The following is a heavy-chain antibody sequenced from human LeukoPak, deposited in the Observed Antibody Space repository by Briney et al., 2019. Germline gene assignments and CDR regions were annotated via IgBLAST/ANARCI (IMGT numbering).Heavy chain of an antibody. CDR2: IYYSEST. D-gene: IGHD2-21*01. V-gene: IGHV4-59*03. Sequence: SETLSLTCTVCGGSINSYYWSWLRQPPGKGLEWIGYIYYSESTNYNHSAKRRVTISIETSKNQFSLKLKPVTPANTAADDCVKGYYAIRQSSNPFVPWSQGTLVTVSS. J-gene: IGHJ5*02. CDR1: GGSINSYY. CDR3: VKGYYAIRQSSNPFVP.